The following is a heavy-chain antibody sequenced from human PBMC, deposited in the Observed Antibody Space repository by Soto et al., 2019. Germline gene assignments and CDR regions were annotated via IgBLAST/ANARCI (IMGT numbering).Heavy chain of an antibody. J-gene: IGHJ6*02. CDR3: ARDIVVVPAAIPLCGMDV. CDR1: GYTFTSYY. CDR2: INPSGGST. Sequence: QVQLVQSGAEVKKPGASVKVSCKASGYTFTSYYMHWVRQAPGQGLEWMGIINPSGGSTSYAQKFQGRVTMTRDTPTSTVYMELSSLRSEDTAVYYCARDIVVVPAAIPLCGMDVWGQGTTVTVSS. V-gene: IGHV1-46*01. D-gene: IGHD2-2*01.